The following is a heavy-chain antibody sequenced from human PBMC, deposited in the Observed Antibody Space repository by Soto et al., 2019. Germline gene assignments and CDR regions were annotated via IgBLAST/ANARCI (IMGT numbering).Heavy chain of an antibody. CDR1: GFTFSSYW. CDR2: IKQDGSEK. CDR3: ASTLRIAVEGTHENCMDF. Sequence: EVQLGESGGGLVQPGGSLRLSCAASGFTFSSYWMSWVRQAPGKGLEGGANIKQDGSEKYYVDSVKGRFTISRDNAKNSLYLQTNSLSAADTGEYYCASTLRIAVEGTHENCMDFWGQGTTFTFSS. J-gene: IGHJ6*02. D-gene: IGHD6-19*01. V-gene: IGHV3-7*05.